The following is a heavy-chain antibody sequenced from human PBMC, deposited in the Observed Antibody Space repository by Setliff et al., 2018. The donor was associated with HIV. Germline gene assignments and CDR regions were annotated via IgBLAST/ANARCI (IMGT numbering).Heavy chain of an antibody. D-gene: IGHD2-15*01. CDR1: EYRFTNYW. CDR2: IYPADSDT. V-gene: IGHV5-51*01. CDR3: ASQSCSDGTCYSRSFDI. J-gene: IGHJ3*02. Sequence: PGESLKISCKGSEYRFTNYWTGLVRQMPGKGLEWLGNIYPADSDTRYSPSFQGPINISADRYMRTVYLQWSSLKASDTAMYYCASQSCSDGTCYSRSFDIWGQGTMVTVSS.